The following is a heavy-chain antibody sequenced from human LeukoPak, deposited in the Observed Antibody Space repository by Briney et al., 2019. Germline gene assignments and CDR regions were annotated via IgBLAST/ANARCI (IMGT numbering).Heavy chain of an antibody. V-gene: IGHV3-30-3*01. J-gene: IGHJ4*02. CDR3: ARGIVMVPGLIDY. CDR2: ISYDGSDK. CDR1: RFTFSSYT. D-gene: IGHD2-2*01. Sequence: GGSLRLSCAASRFTFSSYTMYWVRQAPGKGLEWVALISYDGSDKYYADSVKGRFTISRDNSNNTLHLQMNSLRAEDTALYYCARGIVMVPGLIDYWGQGTLVTVPS.